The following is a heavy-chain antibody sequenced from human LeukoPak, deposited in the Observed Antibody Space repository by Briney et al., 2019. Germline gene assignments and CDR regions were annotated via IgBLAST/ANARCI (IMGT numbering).Heavy chain of an antibody. CDR1: GGSISSYY. V-gene: IGHV4-59*01. CDR3: ARSAVTTSHYVVPDYYYYYGMDV. CDR2: IYYSGST. Sequence: RPSETLSLTCTVSGGSISSYYWSWIRQPPGKGLEWIGYIYYSGSTNYNPSLKSRVTISVDTSKNQFSLKLSSVTAADTAVYYCARSAVTTSHYVVPDYYYYYGMDVWGQGTTVTVSS. D-gene: IGHD4-4*01. J-gene: IGHJ6*02.